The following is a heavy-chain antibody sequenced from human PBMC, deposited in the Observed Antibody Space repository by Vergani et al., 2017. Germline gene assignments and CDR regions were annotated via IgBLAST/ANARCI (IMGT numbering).Heavy chain of an antibody. Sequence: VQLVESGGGLVKPGGSLRLSCAASGFTFSDFSMSWVRQAPGKGLEWVSGIDRNYGVKNGNSFEGRCSISRDNAKKAVFLQMNNLRHEDTALYFCVKDNDYDADGPFDLWGRGTLVTVSS. V-gene: IGHV3-69-1*02. J-gene: IGHJ2*01. CDR1: GFTFSDFS. CDR2: IDRNYGV. D-gene: IGHD3-16*01. CDR3: VKDNDYDADGPFDL.